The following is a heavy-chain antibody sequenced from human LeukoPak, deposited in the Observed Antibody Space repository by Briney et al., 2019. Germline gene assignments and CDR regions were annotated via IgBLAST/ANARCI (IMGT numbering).Heavy chain of an antibody. Sequence: PGGSLRLSCAASGFTLSTYWMTWVRQAPGKGLEWVSYISSSSSTIYYADSVKGRFTISRDNAKNSLYLQMNSLRAEDTAVYYCARASLGYSYYYYYYMDVWGKGTTVTISS. CDR2: ISSSSSTI. J-gene: IGHJ6*03. CDR1: GFTLSTYW. D-gene: IGHD5-18*01. V-gene: IGHV3-48*04. CDR3: ARASLGYSYYYYYYMDV.